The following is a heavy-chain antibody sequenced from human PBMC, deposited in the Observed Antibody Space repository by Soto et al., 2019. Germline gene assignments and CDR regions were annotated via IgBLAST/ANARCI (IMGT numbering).Heavy chain of an antibody. CDR1: GGSISSSSYY. Sequence: SETLSLTCTVAGGSISSSSYYWGWIRQPPGKGLEWIGSIYYSGSTYYNPSLKSRVPISVDTSKNQFSLTLGSVTAADTAVYYCARHNFLAWLLTGGYYFDYWGQGTLVTVSS. V-gene: IGHV4-39*01. CDR3: ARHNFLAWLLTGGYYFDY. J-gene: IGHJ4*02. CDR2: IYYSGST. D-gene: IGHD3-3*01.